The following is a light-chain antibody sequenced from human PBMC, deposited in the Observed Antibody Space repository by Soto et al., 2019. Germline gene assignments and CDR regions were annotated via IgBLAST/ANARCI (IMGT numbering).Light chain of an antibody. CDR2: DVS. Sequence: QSALTQPRSVSGSPGQSVTISCTGTSSDVGGYNYVSWYQQHPGKAPKLMIYDVSKRPSGVPDRFSGSKSGNTASLTIAGLQAEDEADYDCCSYAGSYTVDVFGTGTELTVL. CDR3: CSYAGSYTVDV. V-gene: IGLV2-11*01. J-gene: IGLJ1*01. CDR1: SSDVGGYNY.